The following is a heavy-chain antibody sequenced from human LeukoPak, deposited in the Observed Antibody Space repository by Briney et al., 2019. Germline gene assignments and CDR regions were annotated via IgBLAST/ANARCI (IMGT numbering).Heavy chain of an antibody. CDR2: IIPIFGTA. Sequence: SVKVSCKASGGTFSSYAISWVRQATGQGLEWMGGIIPIFGTANYAQKFQGRVTITADKSTSTAYMELSSLRSEDTAVYYCARKVPNDSSGYYYRGQFDPWGQGTLVTVSS. V-gene: IGHV1-69*06. CDR3: ARKVPNDSSGYYYRGQFDP. J-gene: IGHJ5*02. D-gene: IGHD3-22*01. CDR1: GGTFSSYA.